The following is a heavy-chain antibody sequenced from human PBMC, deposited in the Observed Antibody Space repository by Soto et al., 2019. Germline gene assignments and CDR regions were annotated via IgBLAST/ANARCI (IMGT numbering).Heavy chain of an antibody. CDR1: GFTFSSFA. CDR2: ISAGDDST. CDR3: ANGGTACSPLSAY. D-gene: IGHD3-10*01. V-gene: IGHV3-23*01. Sequence: EVELLESGGGLVQPGGSLRLSCAASGFTFSSFAMPWVRQVPGKGLEWVSSISAGDDSTYYADSVKGRFAISRDNSKNRKYLAMNSMRGDCTALYHYANGGTACSPLSAYGGKGPLVTVS. J-gene: IGHJ4*02.